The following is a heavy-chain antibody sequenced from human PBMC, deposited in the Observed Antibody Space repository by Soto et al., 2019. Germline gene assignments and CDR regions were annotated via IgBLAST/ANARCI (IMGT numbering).Heavy chain of an antibody. Sequence: QVQLVQSGAEVKKPGSSVKVSCTASGGAFRNYAVSWVRQAPGQGLEWMGAVMPTFGAGVYAQKFQGRLTIFADESANTASLHVSSLSFEAAAIYCCAASRGFYEAMDAWGQGTTLTVSS. CDR3: AASRGFYEAMDA. D-gene: IGHD3-22*01. CDR2: VMPTFGAG. V-gene: IGHV1-69*01. J-gene: IGHJ6*02. CDR1: GGAFRNYA.